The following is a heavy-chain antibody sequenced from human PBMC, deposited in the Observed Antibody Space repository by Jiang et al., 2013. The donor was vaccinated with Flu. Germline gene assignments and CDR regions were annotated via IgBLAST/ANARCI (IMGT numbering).Heavy chain of an antibody. CDR3: ARGWYYDTSGYHFLDY. Sequence: GLVKPSQTLSLTCTVSGGSISSGDYYWSWIRQPPGKGLEWIGYIYYSGSTYYNPSLKSRVTISVDTSKNQFSLKLSSMTAADTAVYYCARGWYYDTSGYHFLDYWGQGTLVTVSS. V-gene: IGHV4-30-4*01. CDR2: IYYSGST. J-gene: IGHJ4*02. CDR1: GGSISSGDYY. D-gene: IGHD3-22*01.